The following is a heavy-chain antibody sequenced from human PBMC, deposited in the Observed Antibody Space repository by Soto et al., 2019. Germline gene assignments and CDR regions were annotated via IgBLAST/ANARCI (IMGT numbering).Heavy chain of an antibody. CDR2: TYYRSKWYY. CDR3: AIGEPSSGRIFDS. CDR1: GDSVSSNSAG. J-gene: IGHJ4*01. V-gene: IGHV6-1*01. D-gene: IGHD1-26*01. Sequence: QVQLQQSGPGLVKPSQTLSLTCAITGDSVSSNSAGWSVGRQSPSRGLEWLGRTYYRSKWYYEYAVSVRGRLTINPDTSKNQYSLQLNSVPPEDTAVYFCAIGEPSSGRIFDSWGQGNLVTVSS.